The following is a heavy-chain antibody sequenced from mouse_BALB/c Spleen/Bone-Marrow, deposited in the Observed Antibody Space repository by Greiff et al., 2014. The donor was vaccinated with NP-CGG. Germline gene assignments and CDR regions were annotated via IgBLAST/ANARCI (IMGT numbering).Heavy chain of an antibody. CDR1: GYTFTSYW. J-gene: IGHJ3*01. Sequence: QVQLKQSGAELVKPGAPVKLSCKASGYTFTSYWMNWVKQRPGRGLEWIGRIDPSDSETHYNQKFKDKATLTVDKSSSTAYIQRSSLTSEDSAVYYCARTYYGNYAWFAYWGQGTLVTVSA. CDR2: IDPSDSET. V-gene: IGHV1-69*02. D-gene: IGHD2-1*01. CDR3: ARTYYGNYAWFAY.